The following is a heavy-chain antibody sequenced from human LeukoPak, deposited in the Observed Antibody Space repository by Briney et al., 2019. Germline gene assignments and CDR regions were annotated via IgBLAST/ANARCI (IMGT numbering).Heavy chain of an antibody. J-gene: IGHJ4*02. CDR1: GFTFSSYE. CDR2: ISSSGSAI. CDR3: ARGGSLGY. V-gene: IGHV3-48*03. Sequence: GGSLRLSCAASGFTFSSYEMNWVRQDPGKGLEWVSKISSSGSAIYYADSVKGRFTISRDNAKSTLYLQMNSLRAEDTAVYYCARGGSLGYWGQGTLVTLSS. D-gene: IGHD6-19*01.